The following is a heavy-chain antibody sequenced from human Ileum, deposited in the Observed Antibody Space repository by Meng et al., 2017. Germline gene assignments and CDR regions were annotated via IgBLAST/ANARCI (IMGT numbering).Heavy chain of an antibody. J-gene: IGHJ4*02. CDR3: ARTGYSSSWYFPLYYFDY. CDR2: ISAYNGNT. CDR1: GYTFTSYG. D-gene: IGHD6-13*01. Sequence: ASVKVSCKASGYTFTSYGISWVRQAPGQGLEWMGWISAYNGNTNYAQKLQGRVTMTTDTSTSTAYMELRSLRSDDTAVYYCARTGYSSSWYFPLYYFDYLGQGTLVTVSS. V-gene: IGHV1-18*01.